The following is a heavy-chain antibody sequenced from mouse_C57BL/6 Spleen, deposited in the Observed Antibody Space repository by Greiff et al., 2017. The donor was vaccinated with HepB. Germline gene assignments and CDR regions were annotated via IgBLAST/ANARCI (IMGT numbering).Heavy chain of an antibody. CDR1: GFTFSDYG. D-gene: IGHD2-1*01. CDR2: ISNLAYRI. J-gene: IGHJ1*03. Sequence: EVMLVESGGGLVQPGGSLKLSCAASGFTFSDYGMAWVRQAPRKGPEWVAFISNLAYRIYYADTVTGRFTLSRENAKNTLYLEMSSLRSEDTAMYYCARRDGNYPYWYFDVWGTGTTVTVSS. CDR3: ARRDGNYPYWYFDV. V-gene: IGHV5-15*01.